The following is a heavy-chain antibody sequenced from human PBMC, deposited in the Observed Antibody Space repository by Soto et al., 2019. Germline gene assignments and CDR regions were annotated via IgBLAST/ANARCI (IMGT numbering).Heavy chain of an antibody. D-gene: IGHD3-22*01. CDR1: GYSFAGYW. CDR2: IDPSDSQT. V-gene: IGHV5-10-1*01. J-gene: IGHJ4*02. CDR3: ARQIYDSDTGPNFQYYFDS. Sequence: GESLKISCKGSGYSFAGYWITWVRQKPGKGLEWMGRIDPSDSQTYYSPSLRGHVTISVTKSITTVFLQWSSLRASDTAMYYCARQIYDSDTGPNFQYYFDSWGQGTPVTVSS.